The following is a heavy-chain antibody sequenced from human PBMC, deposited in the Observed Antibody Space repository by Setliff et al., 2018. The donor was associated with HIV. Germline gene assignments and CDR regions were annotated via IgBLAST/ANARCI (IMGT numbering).Heavy chain of an antibody. CDR3: ASFFVTTVTNQDY. J-gene: IGHJ4*02. CDR2: LSPSGTT. CDR1: GGSFSNYY. D-gene: IGHD4-17*01. Sequence: SDTLFLTCTVYGGSFSNYYTNWIRQPPGKGLEWIGELSPSGTTRSNPSLQSRVTISLDTSNNQFSLKLTSVTAADTAMYYCASFFVTTVTNQDYWGQGTPVTVSS. V-gene: IGHV4-34*01.